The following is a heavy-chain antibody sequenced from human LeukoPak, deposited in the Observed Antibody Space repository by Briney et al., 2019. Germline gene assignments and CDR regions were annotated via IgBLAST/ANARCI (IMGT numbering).Heavy chain of an antibody. J-gene: IGHJ4*02. CDR1: GFTFSSYA. Sequence: GGSLRLSCAASGFTFSSYAMSWVRQAPGKGLEWVSSISGSGGSTNYADSVEGRFTISRDNSKNTLYLQMISLRAEDTAVYYCARVRSDFDYWGQGTLVTVSS. V-gene: IGHV3-23*01. CDR3: ARVRSDFDY. CDR2: ISGSGGST.